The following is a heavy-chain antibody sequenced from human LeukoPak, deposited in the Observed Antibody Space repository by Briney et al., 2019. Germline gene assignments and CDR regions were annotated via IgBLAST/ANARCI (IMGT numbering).Heavy chain of an antibody. J-gene: IGHJ4*02. V-gene: IGHV4-59*01. CDR2: ITDSGSS. CDR3: ARAGFFSSGWYWEFDN. D-gene: IGHD6-19*01. Sequence: DPSETLSLTCTVSGGSIETYCWSWIGQPPGKALEWIGYITDSGSSNYNPSLRSRVTISVDPSKNQFSLKLTSVTAADTALYYRARAGFFSSGWYWEFDNWGQGILVTVSS. CDR1: GGSIETYC.